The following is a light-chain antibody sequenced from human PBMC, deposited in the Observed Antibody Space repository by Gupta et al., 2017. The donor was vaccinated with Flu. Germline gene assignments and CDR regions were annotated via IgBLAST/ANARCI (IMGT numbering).Light chain of an antibody. CDR3: ATWDDTLNWV. J-gene: IGLJ3*02. Sequence: HSVLTQPPSASGTPAQTVTITCSGSFSNIRNNRFHWYQQVPGTPPKLLIYSTYQRPSGAPDLFSASKSGDSAFLISSGLQSEDDAYYYCATWDDTLNWVFGGGTKLTVL. CDR2: STY. V-gene: IGLV1-44*01. CDR1: FSNIRNNR.